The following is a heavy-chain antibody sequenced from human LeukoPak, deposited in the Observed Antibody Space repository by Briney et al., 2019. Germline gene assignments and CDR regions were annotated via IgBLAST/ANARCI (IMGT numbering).Heavy chain of an antibody. V-gene: IGHV4-59*01. D-gene: IGHD2-15*01. CDR3: ARCQVAATHYWFDP. CDR2: IYYSGST. J-gene: IGHJ5*02. Sequence: PSETLSLTCTVSGGSISSYYWSWIRQPPGKGLEWIGYIYYSGSTNYNPSLKSRVTISVDTSKNQFSLKLSSVTAADTAEYYCARCQVAATHYWFDPWGQGTLVTVSS. CDR1: GGSISSYY.